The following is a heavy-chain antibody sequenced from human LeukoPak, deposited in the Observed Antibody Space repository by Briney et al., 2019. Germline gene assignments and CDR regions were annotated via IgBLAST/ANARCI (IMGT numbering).Heavy chain of an antibody. Sequence: ASQTLSLTCAVSGGSISSGGYSWSWIRQPPGKGLEWIGYIYHSGSTYYKPSLKSRVTISVDRSKNQFSLKLSSVTAADTAVYYCARVVEGRVTWFDPWGQGTLVTVSS. CDR2: IYHSGST. J-gene: IGHJ5*02. D-gene: IGHD1-26*01. CDR3: ARVVEGRVTWFDP. V-gene: IGHV4-30-2*01. CDR1: GGSISSGGYS.